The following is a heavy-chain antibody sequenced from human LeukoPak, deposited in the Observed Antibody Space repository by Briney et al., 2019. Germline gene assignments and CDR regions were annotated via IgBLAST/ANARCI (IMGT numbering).Heavy chain of an antibody. CDR3: ARSQYGDYVWGSYRYGTHFDY. CDR2: IYPGDSDT. J-gene: IGHJ4*02. Sequence: GESLKISCKGSGYSFTSYWIGWVRQMPGKGLEWMGIIYPGDSDTRYSPSFQGQVTISADKSISTAYLQWSSLKASDTAMYYCARSQYGDYVWGSYRYGTHFDYWGQGTLVTVSS. V-gene: IGHV5-51*01. D-gene: IGHD3-16*02. CDR1: GYSFTSYW.